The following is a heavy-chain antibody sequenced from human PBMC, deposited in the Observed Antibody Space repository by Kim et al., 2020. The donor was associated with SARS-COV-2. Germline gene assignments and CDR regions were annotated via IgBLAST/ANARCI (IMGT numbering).Heavy chain of an antibody. Sequence: SETLSLACSVSGVSINNRNFSWDWVRQPPGKGLEWIGNIFYSGNTFKNPSLRSRVTISVDTPKNQFSLRVTSVTATDTAIYYCARGTEADDAFDVWGRGTLVTVSS. J-gene: IGHJ3*01. CDR3: ARGTEADDAFDV. CDR2: IFYSGNT. CDR1: GVSINNRNFS. V-gene: IGHV4-39*01. D-gene: IGHD3-10*01.